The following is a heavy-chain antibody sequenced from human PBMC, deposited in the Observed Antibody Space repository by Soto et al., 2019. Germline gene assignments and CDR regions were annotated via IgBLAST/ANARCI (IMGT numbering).Heavy chain of an antibody. Sequence: QVQLQESGPGLVKPSETLSLTCTVSGGSISSYYWSWIRQPPGKGLEWIGYIYYSGSTNYNPSLKSRVTISVDTSKNQFSLKLSSVTAADTAVYYCARWGYCTNGVCEGWYYYYGMDVW. CDR2: IYYSGST. CDR1: GGSISSYY. J-gene: IGHJ6*01. CDR3: ARWGYCTNGVCEGWYYYYGMDV. V-gene: IGHV4-59*01. D-gene: IGHD2-8*01.